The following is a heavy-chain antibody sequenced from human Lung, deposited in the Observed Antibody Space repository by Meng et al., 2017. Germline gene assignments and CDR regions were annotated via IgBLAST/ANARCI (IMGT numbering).Heavy chain of an antibody. CDR2: IIPILGIA. CDR1: GGTFSSYA. J-gene: IGHJ4*02. D-gene: IGHD2-21*02. Sequence: QVQRVQPGAEGKKRGASGKVAGKAAGGTFSSYAISWVRQAPGQGLEWMGGIIPILGIANYAQKFQGRVTITADKSTSTAYMELSSLRSEDTAVYYCARGSYCGGDCYFLFDYWGQGTLVTVSS. V-gene: IGHV1-69*10. CDR3: ARGSYCGGDCYFLFDY.